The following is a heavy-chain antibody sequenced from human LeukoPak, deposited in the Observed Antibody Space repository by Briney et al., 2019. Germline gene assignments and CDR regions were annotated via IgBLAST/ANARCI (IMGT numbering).Heavy chain of an antibody. D-gene: IGHD6-19*01. V-gene: IGHV3-30*03. CDR2: ISYDGSNK. CDR3: ARDLSGWEPDY. J-gene: IGHJ4*02. Sequence: GGSLRLSCAASGFTFSSYGMHRVRQAPGKGLEWVAVISYDGSNKYYADSVKGRFTISRDNSKNTLYLQMNSLRAEDTAVYYCARDLSGWEPDYWGQGTLVTVSS. CDR1: GFTFSSYG.